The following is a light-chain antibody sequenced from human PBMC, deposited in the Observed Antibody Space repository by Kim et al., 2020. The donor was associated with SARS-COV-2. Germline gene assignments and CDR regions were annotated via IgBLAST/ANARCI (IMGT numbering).Light chain of an antibody. CDR2: WES. V-gene: IGKV4-1*01. CDR3: QPYYTRT. CDR1: QTVLFVSNNKNY. J-gene: IGKJ1*01. Sequence: DIVMTQSPDSLAVSLGERATINCRSSQTVLFVSNNKNYLAWYQQKPGQPPKLRIYWESTRESGVPDRISGSGSGTDFTLTISSVQADDVAVYYCQPYYTRTFGQVTKLEI.